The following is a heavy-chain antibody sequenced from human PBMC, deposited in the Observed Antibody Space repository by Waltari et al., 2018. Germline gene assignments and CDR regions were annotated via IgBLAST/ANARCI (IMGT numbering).Heavy chain of an antibody. Sequence: EVQLVESGGGLVQPGGSLRLSCAASGFMFSNYWMTWVRQAPGKGLEWVANIKQDGSEKYYVDSRKGRFTISRDNAENSLFLQMNSLRAEDTAIYYCARDSGGFDYWGQGTLVTVSS. J-gene: IGHJ4*02. D-gene: IGHD1-26*01. CDR1: GFMFSNYW. CDR3: ARDSGGFDY. CDR2: IKQDGSEK. V-gene: IGHV3-7*01.